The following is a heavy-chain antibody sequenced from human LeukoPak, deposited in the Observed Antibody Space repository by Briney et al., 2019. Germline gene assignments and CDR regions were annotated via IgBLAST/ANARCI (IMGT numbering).Heavy chain of an antibody. CDR2: VNLQGST. J-gene: IGHJ4*02. CDR1: CSSLTNTNY. CDR3: AREGGPYRPLDY. V-gene: IGHV4-4*02. Sequence: SGTLSLTCCVSCSSLTNTNYWTWVRQPPGKGLEWIGEVNLQGSTNYNPSLMGRVAIAVDTSENHISLQLTSVTAADTAVYYCAREGGPYRPLDYTGQGTLVTVSS.